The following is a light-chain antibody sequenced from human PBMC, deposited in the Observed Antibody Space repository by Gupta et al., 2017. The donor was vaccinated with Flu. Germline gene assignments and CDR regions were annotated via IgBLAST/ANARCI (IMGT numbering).Light chain of an antibody. CDR3: SAWDDSLNAYL. J-gene: IGLJ1*01. CDR1: SSDIGGNF. Sequence: QSALRHPPSASATPGRTVSSTCSGNSSDIGGNFVYCYHQVQGRATKLLMSRNDEPSSGVAGRVSGSKSGTSASLDISALRPDEEGRYYCSAWDDSLNAYLFGTGTEVTVL. CDR2: RND. V-gene: IGLV1-47*01.